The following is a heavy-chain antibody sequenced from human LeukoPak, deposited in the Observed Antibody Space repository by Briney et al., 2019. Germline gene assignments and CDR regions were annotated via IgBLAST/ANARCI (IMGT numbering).Heavy chain of an antibody. CDR1: GFTFSSYS. J-gene: IGHJ6*04. CDR3: ARPYCSSASCYGVDV. D-gene: IGHD2-2*01. V-gene: IGHV3-21*01. CDR2: ISSTSSYI. Sequence: GGSLRLSCAASGFTFSSYSMNWVRQAPGEGLEWVSSISSTSSYIYYADSVKGRFTISRDNAKNSLFLQMNSLRAEDTAVYYCARPYCSSASCYGVDVWGKGTTVTVSS.